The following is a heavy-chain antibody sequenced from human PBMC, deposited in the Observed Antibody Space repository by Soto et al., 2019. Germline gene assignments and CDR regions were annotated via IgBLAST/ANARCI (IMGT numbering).Heavy chain of an antibody. D-gene: IGHD3-16*01. J-gene: IGHJ4*02. V-gene: IGHV4-39*02. CDR3: ARDFMITFGGVIRYFDY. Sequence: SETLSLTCTVSGGSISSSSYYFGLIRHPPGKGLEWIGSIYYSGSTYYNPSLKSRVTISVDTSKNQFSLKLSSVTAADTAVYYCARDFMITFGGVIRYFDYWGQGTLVTVSS. CDR2: IYYSGST. CDR1: GGSISSSSYY.